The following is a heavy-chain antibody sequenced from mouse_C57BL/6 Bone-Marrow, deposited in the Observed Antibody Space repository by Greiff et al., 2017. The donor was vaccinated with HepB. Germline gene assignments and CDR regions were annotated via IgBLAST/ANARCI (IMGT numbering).Heavy chain of an antibody. V-gene: IGHV5-15*01. CDR1: GFTFSDYG. CDR3: ARPLTTVVATNAMDY. CDR2: ISNLAYSI. Sequence: EVQLVESGGGLVQPGGSLKLSCAASGFTFSDYGMAWVRQAPRKGPEWVAFISNLAYSIYYADTVTGRFTISRENAKNTLYLEMSSLRSEDTAMYYCARPLTTVVATNAMDYWGQGTSVTVSS. J-gene: IGHJ4*01. D-gene: IGHD1-1*01.